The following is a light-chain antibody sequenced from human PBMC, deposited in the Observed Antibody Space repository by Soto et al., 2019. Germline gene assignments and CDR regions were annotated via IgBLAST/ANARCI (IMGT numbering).Light chain of an antibody. CDR2: GAS. Sequence: IVLTQSPGTLSLSPGERATLSCGASQSVTNNFLAWYQEKPGQAPRLLIYGASRRATGVPDRFSGSGSGTDFTLTISRLEPGDFALYYCQQYVTPLFTFGPGTKVDIK. J-gene: IGKJ3*01. CDR3: QQYVTPLFT. CDR1: QSVTNNF. V-gene: IGKV3-20*01.